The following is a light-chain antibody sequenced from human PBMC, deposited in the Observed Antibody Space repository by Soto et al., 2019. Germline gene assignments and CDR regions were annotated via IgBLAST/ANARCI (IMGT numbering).Light chain of an antibody. CDR2: EGS. V-gene: IGLV2-23*03. CDR1: SSDVGSYNL. Sequence: QSVLTQPASVSGSPGQSITISCTGTSSDVGSYNLVSWYQQHPGKAPKLMIYEGSKRPSGVSNRFSGSKSGNTASLTISGLQAEDEDDYYCCSYAGSSTFKVFGGGTKVTVL. J-gene: IGLJ2*01. CDR3: CSYAGSSTFKV.